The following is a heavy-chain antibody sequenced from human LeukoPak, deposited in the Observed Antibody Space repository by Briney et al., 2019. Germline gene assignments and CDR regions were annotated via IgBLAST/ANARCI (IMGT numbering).Heavy chain of an antibody. CDR3: ARVGTAEGTLEDY. CDR1: VFTFSTYW. J-gene: IGHJ4*02. D-gene: IGHD6-13*01. CDR2: IKHDGREK. Sequence: GGSLRLSCAASVFTFSTYWMSWVRQPPGKGLEWVANIKHDGREKYYVDSVKGRFTIYRDNAKNSLYLQMNSLRAEDTAVYYCARVGTAEGTLEDYWGQGTLVTVSS. V-gene: IGHV3-7*01.